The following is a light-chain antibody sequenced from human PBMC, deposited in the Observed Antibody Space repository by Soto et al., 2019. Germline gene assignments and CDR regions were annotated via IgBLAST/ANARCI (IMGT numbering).Light chain of an antibody. CDR2: GAS. CDR1: QSVSSNY. V-gene: IGKV3-20*01. CDR3: QQYGSSPTWT. J-gene: IGKJ1*01. Sequence: ESVLTQSPGTLSLSPGERATLCCRASQSVSSNYLAWYQQKPGQAPRLLIYGASTRATGIPDRFSGSGSGTDFTLTISRLEPDDSAVYYCQQYGSSPTWTFGQGTKVDIK.